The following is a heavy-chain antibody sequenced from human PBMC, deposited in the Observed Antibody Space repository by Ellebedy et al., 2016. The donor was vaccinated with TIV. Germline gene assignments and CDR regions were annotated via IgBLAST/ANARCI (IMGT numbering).Heavy chain of an antibody. CDR2: IYSGGST. J-gene: IGHJ4*02. V-gene: IGHV3-66*01. D-gene: IGHD3-22*01. Sequence: PGGSLRLSCAASGFIVSNSYMSRVRQAPGKGLEWVSVIYSGGSTYYADSVKGRFTISRDNSKNTLYLQMNSLRAEDTAVYYCATYYDSSGYYYLDYWGKGTLVTVSS. CDR3: ATYYDSSGYYYLDY. CDR1: GFIVSNSY.